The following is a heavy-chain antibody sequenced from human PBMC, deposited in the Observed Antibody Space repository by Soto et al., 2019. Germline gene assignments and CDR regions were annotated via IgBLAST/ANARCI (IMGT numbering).Heavy chain of an antibody. CDR3: ARHYGGNSDSWRRPLHYYYYGMDV. V-gene: IGHV5-10-1*01. CDR2: IDPSDSYT. Sequence: GESLKISCQGSGYSFTSYWISWVRQMPGKGLEWMGRIDPSDSYTNYSPSFQGHVTISADKSISTAYLQWSSLKASDTAMYYCARHYGGNSDSWRRPLHYYYYGMDVWGQGTTVTVSS. J-gene: IGHJ6*02. D-gene: IGHD2-15*01. CDR1: GYSFTSYW.